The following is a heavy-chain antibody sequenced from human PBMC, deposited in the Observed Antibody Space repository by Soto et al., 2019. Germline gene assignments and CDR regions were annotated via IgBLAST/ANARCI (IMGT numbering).Heavy chain of an antibody. CDR2: IYYSGST. J-gene: IGHJ5*02. CDR1: GGSISSYY. Sequence: SETLSLTCTVSGGSISSYYWSWIRQPPGKGLEWIGYIYYSGSTNYNPSLKSRVTISVDTSKNQFSLKLSSVTAADTAVYYCARREITMVGGVITQGGWFAPWGKGTLVTVSS. D-gene: IGHD3-10*01. V-gene: IGHV4-59*08. CDR3: ARREITMVGGVITQGGWFAP.